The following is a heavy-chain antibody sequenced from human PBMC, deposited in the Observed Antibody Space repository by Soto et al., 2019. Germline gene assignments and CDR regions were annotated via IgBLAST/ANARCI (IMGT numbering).Heavy chain of an antibody. Sequence: GGSLRLSCAASGFTFSSYWMSWVRQAPGKGLEWVANIKQNGSEKYYVDSVKGRFTISRDNSKNSLSLQMNSLRAEDTAVYYCAKARGIINPAPSSYWGQGTQVTVS. CDR1: GFTFSSYW. D-gene: IGHD3-16*01. CDR3: AKARGIINPAPSSY. J-gene: IGHJ1*01. V-gene: IGHV3-7*05. CDR2: IKQNGSEK.